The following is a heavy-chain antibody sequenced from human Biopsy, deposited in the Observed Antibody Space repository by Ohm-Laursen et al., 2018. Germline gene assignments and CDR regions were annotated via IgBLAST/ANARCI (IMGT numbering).Heavy chain of an antibody. CDR2: MHNCGST. D-gene: IGHD3-16*01. V-gene: IGHV4-39*01. Sequence: SDTLSLTCTVSGDSISSSNFYWAWIRQPPGKGLEWIGSMHNCGSTYYNPSLKSRVTISIDASKNQFSLKLTSVTAADTTVYYCVRHALRLGPKKNWFDTWGQGTLVTVSS. J-gene: IGHJ5*02. CDR1: GDSISSSNFY. CDR3: VRHALRLGPKKNWFDT.